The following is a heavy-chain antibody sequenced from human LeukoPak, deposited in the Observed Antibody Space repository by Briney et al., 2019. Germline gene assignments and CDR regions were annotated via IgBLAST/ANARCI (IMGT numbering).Heavy chain of an antibody. CDR3: ARVRYSDVLTGYYGDGYFDC. CDR1: GVSISSYY. J-gene: IGHJ4*02. V-gene: IGHV4-59*01. CDR2: IYYTRST. D-gene: IGHD3-9*01. Sequence: SETLSLTRTVSGVSISSYYWSWIRQPPGKGLVWIGYIYYTRSTHYNPSLKSRVTISVDTSKNQFSLKLSSVTAADTAVYYCARVRYSDVLTGYYGDGYFDCWGQGTLVTVSS.